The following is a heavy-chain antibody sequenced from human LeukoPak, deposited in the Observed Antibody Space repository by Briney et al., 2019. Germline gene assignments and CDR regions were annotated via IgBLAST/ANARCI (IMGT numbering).Heavy chain of an antibody. Sequence: SETLSLTCTVSGGSLSSYYWSWIRQPPGKGLEWIGYIYYTGSTNYNPSLKSRVTISVDTSKNQLSLKLRSVTAADTAVYYCARQDSGTYLNPLDIWGQGTVVTVSS. V-gene: IGHV4-59*08. CDR2: IYYTGST. CDR1: GGSLSSYY. J-gene: IGHJ3*02. D-gene: IGHD1-26*01. CDR3: ARQDSGTYLNPLDI.